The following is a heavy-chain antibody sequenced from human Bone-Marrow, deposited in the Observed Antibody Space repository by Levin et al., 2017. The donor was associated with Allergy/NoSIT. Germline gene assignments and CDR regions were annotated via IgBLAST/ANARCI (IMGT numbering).Heavy chain of an antibody. CDR2: VYYSGRT. CDR1: GASIHSYY. CDR3: ARFNNWNDWGNYFFDY. Sequence: PSETLSITCTVSGASIHSYYWSWVRQSPGKGLEWIGHVYYSGRTNYNPSLKNRVTISLDTSKSQFSLRLSSVTAADTAVFYCARFNNWNDWGNYFFDYWGQGILVTVSS. J-gene: IGHJ4*02. V-gene: IGHV4-59*08. D-gene: IGHD1-20*01.